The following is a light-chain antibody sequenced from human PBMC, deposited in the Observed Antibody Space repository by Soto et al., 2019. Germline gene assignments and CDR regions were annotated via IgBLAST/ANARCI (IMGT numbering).Light chain of an antibody. Sequence: EIVMTQSPATLSVSPGERATLSCRASQSVSSILAWYQQRPGQAPRLLIYGASTRATDIPARFSGSGSGTEFTLTISGLQSENFAVYYCQQYNDWPLPFGQGTRLEI. CDR3: QQYNDWPLP. J-gene: IGKJ5*01. CDR1: QSVSSI. V-gene: IGKV3-15*01. CDR2: GAS.